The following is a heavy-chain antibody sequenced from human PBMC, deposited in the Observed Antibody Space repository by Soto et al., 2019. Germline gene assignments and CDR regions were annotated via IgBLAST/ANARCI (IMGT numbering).Heavy chain of an antibody. CDR3: ARQGYSYGSYYYYGMDV. CDR1: GYSFTSYW. CDR2: IYPGDSDT. J-gene: IGHJ6*02. D-gene: IGHD5-18*01. V-gene: IGHV5-51*01. Sequence: LGESLKISCKGSGYSFTSYWICWVRQMPGEGLEWMGIIYPGDSDTRYSPSFQGQVTISADKSISTAYLQWSSLKSSDTAMYYCARQGYSYGSYYYYGMDVWGQGTTVTVSS.